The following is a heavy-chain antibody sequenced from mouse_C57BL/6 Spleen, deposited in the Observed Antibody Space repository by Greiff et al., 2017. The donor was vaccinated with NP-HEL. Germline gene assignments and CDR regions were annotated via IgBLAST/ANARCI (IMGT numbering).Heavy chain of an antibody. Sequence: EVKLMESGPGLVKPSQSLSLTCSVTGYSITSGYYWNWIRQFPGNKLEWMGYISYDGSNNYNPSLKNRISITRDTSKNQFFLKLNSVTTEDTATYYCARDYDYDRLGWFAYWGQGTLVTVSA. J-gene: IGHJ3*01. CDR2: ISYDGSN. CDR1: GYSITSGYY. D-gene: IGHD2-4*01. CDR3: ARDYDYDRLGWFAY. V-gene: IGHV3-6*01.